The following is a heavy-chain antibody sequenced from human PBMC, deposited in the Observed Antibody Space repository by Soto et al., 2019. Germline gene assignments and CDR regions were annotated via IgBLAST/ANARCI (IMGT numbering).Heavy chain of an antibody. CDR2: ISSSSSYI. V-gene: IGHV3-21*01. Sequence: EVQLVESGGGLVKPGGSLRLSCAASGFTFSSYSMNWVRQAPGKGLEWVSSISSSSSYIYYADSVKGRFTISRDNAKNSLYLQMNSLRAEDTAVYYCARDVFLGSNYDFWSGYYDYWGQGTLVTVSS. CDR3: ARDVFLGSNYDFWSGYYDY. J-gene: IGHJ4*02. CDR1: GFTFSSYS. D-gene: IGHD3-3*01.